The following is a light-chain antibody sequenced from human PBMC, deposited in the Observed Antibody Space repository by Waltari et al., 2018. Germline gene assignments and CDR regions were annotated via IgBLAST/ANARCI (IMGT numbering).Light chain of an antibody. V-gene: IGLV2-14*03. CDR1: SSDTGHYNF. CDR2: DFS. J-gene: IGLJ3*02. CDR3: SSYTSSTTLV. Sequence: QSALTQPASVSGSPGQSITISCTGTSSDTGHYNFVSWYQQYPGKAPKLMISDFSNRPSGVSNRFSGSKSGNTASLTISGLQAEDEADYYCSSYTSSTTLVFGGGTKLTVL.